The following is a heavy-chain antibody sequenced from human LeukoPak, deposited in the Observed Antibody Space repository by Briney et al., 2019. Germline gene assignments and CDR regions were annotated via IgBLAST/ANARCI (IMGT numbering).Heavy chain of an antibody. J-gene: IGHJ4*02. CDR2: IYYTGST. Sequence: SETLSLTCTVSGVSVSSGSYYWSWIRQPPGTGLEWIGYIYYTGSTNYNPSLKSRVTISVDTSKNQFSLKLSSVTAADTAVYYCARGRLDYWGQGTLVTVSS. CDR3: ARGRLDY. CDR1: GVSVSSGSYY. V-gene: IGHV4-61*01.